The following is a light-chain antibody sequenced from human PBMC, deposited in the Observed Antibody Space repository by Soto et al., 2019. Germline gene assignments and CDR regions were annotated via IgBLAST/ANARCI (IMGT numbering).Light chain of an antibody. CDR2: GNT. Sequence: QSVLTQAPSASGTPGQMVTISCSGSISNIGSNTVNWYQHLPGTAPKLLISGNTQRPSGVPNRFSGSNSGTSASLAISGLQSEDEGDYYCAAWDASPNAYVFGTGTKLTVL. CDR3: AAWDASPNAYV. CDR1: ISNIGSNT. V-gene: IGLV1-44*01. J-gene: IGLJ1*01.